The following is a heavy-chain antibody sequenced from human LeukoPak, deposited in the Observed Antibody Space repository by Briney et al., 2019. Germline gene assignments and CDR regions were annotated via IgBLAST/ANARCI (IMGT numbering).Heavy chain of an antibody. Sequence: ASVKVSCKASGYSFTDHYLHWVRQAPGQGLRWMGWINPNSGGTNYAQKFQGRVTMTRDTSISTAYMELSRLRSDDTAVYYCARGGAPDYFDYWGQGTLVTVSS. V-gene: IGHV1-2*02. CDR1: GYSFTDHY. CDR3: ARGGAPDYFDY. D-gene: IGHD4/OR15-4a*01. J-gene: IGHJ4*02. CDR2: INPNSGGT.